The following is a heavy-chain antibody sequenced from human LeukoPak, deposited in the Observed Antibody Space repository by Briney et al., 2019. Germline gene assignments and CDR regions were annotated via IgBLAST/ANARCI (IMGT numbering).Heavy chain of an antibody. CDR1: GYTFTDYY. V-gene: IGHV1-2*02. D-gene: IGHD3-22*01. CDR3: ARAGVWDYNDSSGYHNGAFDI. CDR2: INPDSGGT. J-gene: IGHJ3*02. Sequence: ASVKVSCKASGYTFTDYYMHWVRQAPGQGLEWMGWINPDSGGTNYAQRFQGRVTVTRDTSISTAYMELSRLRSDDTAFYYCARAGVWDYNDSSGYHNGAFDIWGQGTMVTVSS.